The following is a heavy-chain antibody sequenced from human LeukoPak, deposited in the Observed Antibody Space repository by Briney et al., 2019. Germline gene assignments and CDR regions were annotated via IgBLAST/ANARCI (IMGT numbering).Heavy chain of an antibody. D-gene: IGHD3-22*01. CDR1: GGSISSGGYY. J-gene: IGHJ4*02. CDR2: IYYSGST. Sequence: SETLSLTCTVSGGSISSGGYYWSWIRQHPGKGLEWVGYIYYSGSTYYNPSLKSRVTISVDTSKNQFSLKLSSVTAADTAVYYCARVSDYYDSSGPGHYFDYWGQGTLVTVSS. V-gene: IGHV4-31*03. CDR3: ARVSDYYDSSGPGHYFDY.